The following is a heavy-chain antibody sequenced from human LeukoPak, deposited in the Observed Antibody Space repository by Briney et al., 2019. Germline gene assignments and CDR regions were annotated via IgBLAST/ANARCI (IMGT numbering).Heavy chain of an antibody. J-gene: IGHJ5*02. V-gene: IGHV1-8*01. CDR3: EKRAAGDFNYYHWFDP. D-gene: IGHD6-13*01. CDR2: MNPNSGNT. CDR1: GYTFTSYD. Sequence: ASVKLSCKASGYTFTSYDINWVRQATGQGLEWMGWMNPNSGNTGYAQKFQGRVTMTRNTSISTAYMELSSLRSEDTAVYSWEKRAAGDFNYYHWFDPWGQGTLVTVSS.